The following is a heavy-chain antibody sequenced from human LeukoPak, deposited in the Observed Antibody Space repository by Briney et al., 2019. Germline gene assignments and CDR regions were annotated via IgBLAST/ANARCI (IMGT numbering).Heavy chain of an antibody. Sequence: ASVKVSCKASGYTFTSYAMHWVRQAPGQRLEWMGWINAGNGNTKYSQKFQGRVTITRDTSASTAYMELSSLRSEDTAVYYCAGTYYDFWSGYFYWLDPWGQGTLVTVSS. CDR3: AGTYYDFWSGYFYWLDP. CDR2: INAGNGNT. J-gene: IGHJ5*02. CDR1: GYTFTSYA. V-gene: IGHV1-3*01. D-gene: IGHD3-3*01.